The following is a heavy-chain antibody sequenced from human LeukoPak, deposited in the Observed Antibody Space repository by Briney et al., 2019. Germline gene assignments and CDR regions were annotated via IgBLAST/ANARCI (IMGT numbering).Heavy chain of an antibody. CDR2: ITSSSDTI. CDR3: VREGNYYDGSGYYYVYYFDY. J-gene: IGHJ4*02. V-gene: IGHV3-48*04. Sequence: GGSLRLSCAASGFTFSSYSMNWVRQAPGKGLEWVSHITSSSDTIFYADSVKCRFTISRDNAKNSLYLQMNSLRAEDTAVYYCVREGNYYDGSGYYYVYYFDYWGQGALVTVSS. D-gene: IGHD3-22*01. CDR1: GFTFSSYS.